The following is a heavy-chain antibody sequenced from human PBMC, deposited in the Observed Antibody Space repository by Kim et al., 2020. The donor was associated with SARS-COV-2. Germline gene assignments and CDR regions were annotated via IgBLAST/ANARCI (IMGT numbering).Heavy chain of an antibody. Sequence: GGSLRLSCAASGFTFSNYAMSWVRQPPGKGLEWVSAIGGSSGRNYYADSVEGSFTFSSNNYRHTQVQLINSLVAEAAAVYYGANSGGGASQGRHFGYYD. CDR3: ANSGGGASQGRHFGYYD. CDR1: GFTFSNYA. V-gene: IGHV3-23*01. J-gene: IGHJ6*01. CDR2: IGGSSGRN. D-gene: IGHD2-15*01.